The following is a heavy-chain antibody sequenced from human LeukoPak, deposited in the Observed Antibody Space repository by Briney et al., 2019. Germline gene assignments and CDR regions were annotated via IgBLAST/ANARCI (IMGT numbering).Heavy chain of an antibody. CDR3: ARDHVILRYFDWLSLDY. V-gene: IGHV3-48*03. CDR2: ISSSGSTI. Sequence: PGGSLRLSCAASGFTFSSYEMNWVRQAPGKGLEWVSYISSSGSTIYYADSVKGRFTISRDNAKNSLYLQMNSLRAEDTAVYYCARDHVILRYFDWLSLDYWGQGTLVTVSS. D-gene: IGHD3-9*01. J-gene: IGHJ4*02. CDR1: GFTFSSYE.